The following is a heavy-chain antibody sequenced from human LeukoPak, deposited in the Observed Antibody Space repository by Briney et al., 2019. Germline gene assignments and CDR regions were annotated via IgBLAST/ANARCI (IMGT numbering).Heavy chain of an antibody. CDR3: ARARGEQQLFHWFDP. CDR1: GGTFSSYA. D-gene: IGHD6-13*01. V-gene: IGHV1-69*05. Sequence: SVKVSCKASGGTFSSYAISWVRQAPGQGLEWMGGIIPIFGTANYAQKFQGRVTITTDESTSTAYMELSSPRSEDTAVYYCARARGEQQLFHWFDPWGQGTLVTVSS. CDR2: IIPIFGTA. J-gene: IGHJ5*02.